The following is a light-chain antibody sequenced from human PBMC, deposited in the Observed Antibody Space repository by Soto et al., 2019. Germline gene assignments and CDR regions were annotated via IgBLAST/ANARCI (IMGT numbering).Light chain of an antibody. Sequence: EIILTQSPGTLSLSPGERATLSCRASQTVRNSYLAWYQQKPGQAPRLLIYDASSRATGIPDRFSGGGSGTDFTLTISRLEPEDFAVCYCQQFSSYPLTFGGGTKVDIK. V-gene: IGKV3-20*01. J-gene: IGKJ4*01. CDR3: QQFSSYPLT. CDR2: DAS. CDR1: QTVRNSY.